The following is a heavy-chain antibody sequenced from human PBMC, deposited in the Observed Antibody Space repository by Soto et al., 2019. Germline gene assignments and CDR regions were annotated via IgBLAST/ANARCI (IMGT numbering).Heavy chain of an antibody. CDR3: AREVLWFGELLRYYFDY. D-gene: IGHD3-10*01. CDR2: INHSGST. V-gene: IGHV4-34*01. J-gene: IGHJ4*02. Sequence: QVQLQQWGAGLLKPSETLSLTCAVYGGSFSGYYWSWIRQPPGKGLEWIGEINHSGSTNYNPSLKSRVTISVDTSKNQFSLKLSSVTAADTAVYYCAREVLWFGELLRYYFDYWGQGTLVTVSS. CDR1: GGSFSGYY.